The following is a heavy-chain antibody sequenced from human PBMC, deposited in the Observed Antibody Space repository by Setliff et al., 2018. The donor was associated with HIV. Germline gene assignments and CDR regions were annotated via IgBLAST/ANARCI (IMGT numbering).Heavy chain of an antibody. J-gene: IGHJ4*02. CDR2: VNPNSGNT. Sequence: ASVKFSCKASGYTFNNYVINWVRQATGHGLEWMGWVNPNSGNTGYAQKVQGRVTLTRNTSISTADMELSSLRAEDTAVYYWARGRGSYSFGYWGQGKLVTVSS. D-gene: IGHD1-26*01. CDR1: GYTFNNYV. CDR3: ARGRGSYSFGY. V-gene: IGHV1-8*02.